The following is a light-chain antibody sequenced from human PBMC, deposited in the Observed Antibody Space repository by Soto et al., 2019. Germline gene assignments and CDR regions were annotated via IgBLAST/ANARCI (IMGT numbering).Light chain of an antibody. V-gene: IGLV2-14*01. J-gene: IGLJ1*01. CDR1: SSDVGGYDS. CDR3: NSYTSTITYV. Sequence: QSVLTQPASVSGSPGHSITIFCTGTSSDVGGYDSVSWYQQLPGKAPKLLIYDVSNRPSGVSSRFSGSKSGNTASLTISGLQAEDEADYYCNSYTSTITYVFGTGTKVTVL. CDR2: DVS.